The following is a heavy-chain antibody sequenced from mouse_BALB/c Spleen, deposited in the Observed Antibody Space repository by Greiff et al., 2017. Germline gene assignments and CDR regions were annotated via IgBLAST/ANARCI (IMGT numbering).Heavy chain of an antibody. D-gene: IGHD2-2*01. J-gene: IGHJ2*01. Sequence: EVHLVESGGDLVKPGGSLKLSCAASGFTFSSYGMSWVRQTPDKRLEWVATISSGGSYTYYPDSVKGRFTISRDNAKNTLYLQMSSLKSEDTAMYYCARRDYGYYFDYWGQGTTLTVSS. CDR3: ARRDYGYYFDY. CDR2: ISSGGSYT. CDR1: GFTFSSYG. V-gene: IGHV5-6*01.